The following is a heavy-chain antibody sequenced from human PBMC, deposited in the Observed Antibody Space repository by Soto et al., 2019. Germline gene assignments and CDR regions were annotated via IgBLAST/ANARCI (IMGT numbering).Heavy chain of an antibody. J-gene: IGHJ6*02. V-gene: IGHV5-51*01. D-gene: IGHD5-18*01. CDR3: ARLKRDTATELYYYGMDV. CDR2: IYPGDSDT. CDR1: GYSFTSYW. Sequence: GESLKISCKGSGYSFTSYWIGWVRQMPGKGLEWMGIIYPGDSDTRYSPSFQGQVTISADKSISTAYLQWSSLKASDTAMYYCARLKRDTATELYYYGMDVWGQGTTVTVSS.